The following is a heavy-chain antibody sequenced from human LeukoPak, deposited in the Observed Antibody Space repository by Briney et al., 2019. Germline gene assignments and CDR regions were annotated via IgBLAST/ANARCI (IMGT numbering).Heavy chain of an antibody. V-gene: IGHV4-59*01. CDR1: GGSISSYY. CDR2: IYYSGST. CDR3: ARVISAVAGRRYYYGMDV. J-gene: IGHJ6*02. D-gene: IGHD6-19*01. Sequence: SSVTLSLTCTVSGGSISSYYWSWIRQPPGKGLEWIGYIYYSGSTNYNPSLKSRVTISVDTSKNQFSLKLSSVTAADTAVYYCARVISAVAGRRYYYGMDVWGQGTTVTVSS.